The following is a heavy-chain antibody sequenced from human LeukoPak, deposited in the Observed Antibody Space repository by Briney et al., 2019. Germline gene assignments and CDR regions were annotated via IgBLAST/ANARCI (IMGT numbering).Heavy chain of an antibody. CDR2: INHSGST. D-gene: IGHD2-15*01. J-gene: IGHJ3*02. CDR3: ARDYCSGGSCYWAFDI. V-gene: IGHV4-34*01. Sequence: KPSETLSLTCAVYGGSFSGYYWSWIRQPPGKGLEWIGEINHSGSTNYNPPLKSRVTISVDTSKNQFSLKLSSVTAADAAVYYCARDYCSGGSCYWAFDIWGQGTMVTVSS. CDR1: GGSFSGYY.